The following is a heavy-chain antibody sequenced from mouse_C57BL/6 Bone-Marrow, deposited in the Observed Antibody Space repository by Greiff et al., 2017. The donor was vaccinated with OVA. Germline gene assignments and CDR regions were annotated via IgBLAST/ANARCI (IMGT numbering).Heavy chain of an antibody. D-gene: IGHD4-1*01. CDR2: INPNNGGT. CDR1: GYTFTDYY. V-gene: IGHV1-26*01. Sequence: EVQLQQSGPELVKPGASVKISCKASGYTFTDYYMNWVKQSHGKSLEWIGDINPNNGGTSYNQKFKGKATLTVDKSSSTAYMELRSLTSEDSAVYYCARLTGTKGYFDYWGQGTTLTVSS. J-gene: IGHJ2*01. CDR3: ARLTGTKGYFDY.